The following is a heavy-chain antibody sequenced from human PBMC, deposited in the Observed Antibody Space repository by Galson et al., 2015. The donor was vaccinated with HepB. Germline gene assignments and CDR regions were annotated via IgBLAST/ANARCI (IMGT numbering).Heavy chain of an antibody. V-gene: IGHV1-3*01. Sequence: SVKVSCKASGYTFTSYAMHWVRQAPGQRLEWMGWINAGNGNTKYSQKFQGRDTITRDTSASTAYMELSSLRSEDTAVYYCARYSSGWYNWFDPWGQGTLVTVSS. CDR1: GYTFTSYA. CDR3: ARYSSGWYNWFDP. J-gene: IGHJ5*02. CDR2: INAGNGNT. D-gene: IGHD6-19*01.